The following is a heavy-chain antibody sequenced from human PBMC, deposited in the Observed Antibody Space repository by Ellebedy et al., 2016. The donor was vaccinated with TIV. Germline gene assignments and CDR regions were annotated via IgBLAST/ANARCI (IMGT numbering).Heavy chain of an antibody. CDR3: ARDYTSSWRYYYYGMDV. CDR2: MNPNSGNT. V-gene: IGHV1-8*01. CDR1: GYTFTSYD. D-gene: IGHD6-13*01. J-gene: IGHJ6*02. Sequence: AASVKVSCKASGYTFTSYDINWVRQATGQGLEWMGWMNPNSGNTGYVQKFQGRVTMTRNTSISTAYMELRSLRSDDTAVYYCARDYTSSWRYYYYGMDVWGQGTTVTVSS.